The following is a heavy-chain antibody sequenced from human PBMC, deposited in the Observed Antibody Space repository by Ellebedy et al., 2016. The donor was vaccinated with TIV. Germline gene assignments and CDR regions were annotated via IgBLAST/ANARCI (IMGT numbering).Heavy chain of an antibody. D-gene: IGHD4-17*01. Sequence: ASVKVSCKASGYTFTNYYFHWIRQAPGQGLEWMGVLDVRVGSTVYAQRVQGRVTMTRDTSTRTVYMELTSLRSDDTAVYYCASVPSAGADFWGQGTLVTVSS. CDR2: LDVRVGST. CDR1: GYTFTNYY. J-gene: IGHJ5*01. V-gene: IGHV1-46*01. CDR3: ASVPSAGADF.